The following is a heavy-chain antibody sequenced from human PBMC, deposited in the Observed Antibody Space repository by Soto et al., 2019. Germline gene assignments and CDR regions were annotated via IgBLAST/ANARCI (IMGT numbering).Heavy chain of an antibody. J-gene: IGHJ4*02. D-gene: IGHD5-12*01. CDR1: GASISSGDYF. CDR3: ARERGYISGPKNFDY. Sequence: SETLSLTCTVSGASISSGDYFWSWIRQSPGKGLEWIGYIYDSGSSYYNPSLQSRVTMSVDTSKNQFSLKLSSVTAADTAVYYCARERGYISGPKNFDYWGQLTLVPVSS. CDR2: IYDSGSS. V-gene: IGHV4-30-4*01.